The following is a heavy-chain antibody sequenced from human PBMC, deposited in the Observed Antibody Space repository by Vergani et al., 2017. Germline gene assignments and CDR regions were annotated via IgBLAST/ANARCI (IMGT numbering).Heavy chain of an antibody. CDR1: GFTFSSYS. D-gene: IGHD3-3*01. CDR2: ISSSSSTI. CDR3: AILGIDFWSGYYHGIDY. Sequence: EVQLVESGGGLVQPGGSLRLSCAASGFTFSSYSMNWVRQAPGKGLEWVSYISSSSSTIYYADSVKGRFTISRDNAKNSLYLQMNSLRAEDTAVYYCAILGIDFWSGYYHGIDYWGQGTLVTVSS. J-gene: IGHJ4*02. V-gene: IGHV3-48*04.